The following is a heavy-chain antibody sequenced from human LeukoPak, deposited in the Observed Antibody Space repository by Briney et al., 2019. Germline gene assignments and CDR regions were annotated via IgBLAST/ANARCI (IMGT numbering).Heavy chain of an antibody. D-gene: IGHD2-21*02. CDR3: ARGRIVVVTTFDY. CDR2: ISSSSSYV. CDR1: GFTFSSYS. J-gene: IGHJ4*02. Sequence: PGGSLRLSCAASGFTFSSYSMNWVRQAPGKGLEWVSSISSSSSYVYYADSVKGRFTISRDNAKNSLYLQMNSLRAEDTAVYYCARGRIVVVTTFDYWGQGTLVTVSS. V-gene: IGHV3-21*01.